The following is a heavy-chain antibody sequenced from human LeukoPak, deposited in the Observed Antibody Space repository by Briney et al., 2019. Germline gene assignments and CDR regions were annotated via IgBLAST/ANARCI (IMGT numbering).Heavy chain of an antibody. CDR3: ARFDGGVFDY. CDR1: GGSIGSGGYS. CDR2: IYHSGST. J-gene: IGHJ4*02. D-gene: IGHD2-8*02. Sequence: SETLSLTCAVSGGSIGSGGYSWSWIRQPPGKGLEWIGYIYHSGSTYYNPSLKSRVTISVDRSKNQFSLKLSSVTAADTAVYYCARFDGGVFDYWGQGTLVTVSS. V-gene: IGHV4-30-2*01.